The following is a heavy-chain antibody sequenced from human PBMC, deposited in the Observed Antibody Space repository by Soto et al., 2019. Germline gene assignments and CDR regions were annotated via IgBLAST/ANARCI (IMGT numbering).Heavy chain of an antibody. CDR1: GFTFMSYW. CDR3: ARHERGYSYDQDYFDY. J-gene: IGHJ4*02. V-gene: IGHV5-10-1*01. CDR2: IDPSDSYT. D-gene: IGHD5-18*01. Sequence: GESLKISCKGSGFTFMSYWISWVRQMPGKGLEWMGRIDPSDSYTNYSPSFRGHVTISVDKSISTAYLQWSRLRASDTAVFYCARHERGYSYDQDYFDYWGQGTLVAVSS.